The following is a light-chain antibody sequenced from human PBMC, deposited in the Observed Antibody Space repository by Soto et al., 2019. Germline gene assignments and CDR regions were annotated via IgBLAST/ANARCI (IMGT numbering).Light chain of an antibody. Sequence: EIVMTQSPAILSVSPGERATLSCRASQTVAKNLAWYQQKPGQPPRLLIYGASTRATGVPARFSGSGCGTAFTLTMSSLQSEDFAIYYCQQYNTWPPPSESVGPGTKVDIK. CDR3: QQYNTWPPPSES. J-gene: IGKJ3*01. CDR2: GAS. CDR1: QTVAKN. V-gene: IGKV3D-15*01.